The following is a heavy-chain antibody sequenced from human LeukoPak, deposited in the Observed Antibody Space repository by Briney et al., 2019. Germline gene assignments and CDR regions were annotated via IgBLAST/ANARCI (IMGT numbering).Heavy chain of an antibody. Sequence: ASVKVSCKASGYTFTSYDINWVRQATGQGLEWMGWMNPNSGNTGYAQEFQGRVTITRNTSISTAYMELSSLRSEDTAVYYCARDLRDSSSWYRFDYWGQGTLVTVSS. CDR1: GYTFTSYD. V-gene: IGHV1-8*03. CDR3: ARDLRDSSSWYRFDY. J-gene: IGHJ4*02. CDR2: MNPNSGNT. D-gene: IGHD6-13*01.